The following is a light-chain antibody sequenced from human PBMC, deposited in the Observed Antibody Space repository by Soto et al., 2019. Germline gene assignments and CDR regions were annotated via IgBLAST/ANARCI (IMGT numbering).Light chain of an antibody. CDR3: SSYTTSSTLV. Sequence: QSALTQPASVSGSPGQSNTISCTGSSSDVGGYKYVSWYQQHPGRAPKLMIYEVSNWPSGVSNRFSGSKSGNTASLTISGLQAEDEADYYCSSYTTSSTLVFGGGTKLTVL. CDR2: EVS. CDR1: SSDVGGYKY. J-gene: IGLJ3*02. V-gene: IGLV2-14*01.